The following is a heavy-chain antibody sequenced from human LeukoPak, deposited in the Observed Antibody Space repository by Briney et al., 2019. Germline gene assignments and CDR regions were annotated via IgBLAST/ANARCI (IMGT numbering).Heavy chain of an antibody. D-gene: IGHD1-14*01. Sequence: SETLSLTCTVSGGSMRNSYWSWIRQPAGKGLEWVGRIFTTGSTNYNPSLKSRVTMSIDTSKNQFSLKMTSVTAADTAVYYCARDGVPLINLVARPFHPWGQGTLVTVSS. CDR3: ARDGVPLINLVARPFHP. V-gene: IGHV4-4*07. CDR2: IFTTGST. J-gene: IGHJ1*01. CDR1: GGSMRNSY.